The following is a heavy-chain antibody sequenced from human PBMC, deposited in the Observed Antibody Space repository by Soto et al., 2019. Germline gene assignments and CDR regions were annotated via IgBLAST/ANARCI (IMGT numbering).Heavy chain of an antibody. CDR3: ARARLDTPALEY. Sequence: QVQLVESGGGVVQPGRSLRLSCAASGFSFRSYAMHWVRQAPGKGLEWVAVMSYDGSDKDYADSVKGRFTISRDNSKNTLHLQMSSLRAEDTAVYYCARARLDTPALEYWGQGTLVTVSS. CDR2: MSYDGSDK. J-gene: IGHJ4*02. D-gene: IGHD2-2*01. CDR1: GFSFRSYA. V-gene: IGHV3-30-3*01.